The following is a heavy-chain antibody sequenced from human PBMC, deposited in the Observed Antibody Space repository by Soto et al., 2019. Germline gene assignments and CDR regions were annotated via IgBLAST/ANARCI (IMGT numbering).Heavy chain of an antibody. CDR1: GGSISSGGYY. V-gene: IGHV4-34*01. Sequence: SETLSLTCAVSGGSISSGGYYWSWIRQPPGKGLEWIGEINHSGSTNYNPSLKSRVTISVDTSKNQFSLKLSSVTAADTAVYYCARARRLNYYYYYGMDVWGQGTTVTVSS. J-gene: IGHJ6*02. CDR2: INHSGST. D-gene: IGHD2-8*01. CDR3: ARARRLNYYYYYGMDV.